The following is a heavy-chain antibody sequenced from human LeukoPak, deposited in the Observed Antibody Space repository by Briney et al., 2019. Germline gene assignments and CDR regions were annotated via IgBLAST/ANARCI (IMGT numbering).Heavy chain of an antibody. CDR2: ISAYNGNT. Sequence: GASVKVSCKASGYTFTSYGISWVRQAPGQGLEWMGWISAYNGNTNYAQKLQGRVTMTTDTSTSTAYMELRSLRSDDTAVYYCARTLWVRSTSSYYFDYWGQGTLVTVSS. J-gene: IGHJ4*02. CDR1: GYTFTSYG. D-gene: IGHD3-10*01. V-gene: IGHV1-18*01. CDR3: ARTLWVRSTSSYYFDY.